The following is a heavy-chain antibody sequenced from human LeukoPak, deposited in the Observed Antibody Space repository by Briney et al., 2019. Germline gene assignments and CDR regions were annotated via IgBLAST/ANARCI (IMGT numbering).Heavy chain of an antibody. CDR3: ARDLSFDWFPYYFDY. D-gene: IGHD3-9*01. J-gene: IGHJ4*02. Sequence: PSETLSLTCAVYGGSFSGYYWSWIRQPPGKGLEWIGEINHSGSTNYNPSLKSRVTISVDTSKNQFSLKLSSVTAADTAIYYCARDLSFDWFPYYFDYWGQGILVTVSS. CDR2: INHSGST. CDR1: GGSFSGYY. V-gene: IGHV4-34*01.